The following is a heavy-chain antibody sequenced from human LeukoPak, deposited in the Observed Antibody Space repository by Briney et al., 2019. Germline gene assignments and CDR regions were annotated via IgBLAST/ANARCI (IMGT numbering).Heavy chain of an antibody. CDR3: TTERSGSFPY. V-gene: IGHV3-53*01. Sequence: PGGSLRLSCAASGFTVSSNYMSWVRQAPGKGLEWVSVIYSGGSTYYADSVKGRFTISRDNSKNTLYLQMNSLKTEDTAVYYCTTERSGSFPYWGQGALVTVSS. CDR2: IYSGGST. J-gene: IGHJ4*02. D-gene: IGHD1-26*01. CDR1: GFTVSSNY.